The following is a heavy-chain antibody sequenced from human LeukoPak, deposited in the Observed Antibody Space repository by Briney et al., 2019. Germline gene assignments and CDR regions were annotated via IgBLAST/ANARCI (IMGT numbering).Heavy chain of an antibody. Sequence: ASVKVSCQTSGGTLSSYAISWVRQAPGQGLKWIGGIIPIFGTANYAQKFQGRVTITADESTSTAYMELSSLRSEDTAGYYCARDGDIVVVPAAMRYPAMVDYYYGTDVWGKETTVTVSS. J-gene: IGHJ6*04. CDR3: ARDGDIVVVPAAMRYPAMVDYYYGTDV. D-gene: IGHD2-2*01. CDR2: IIPIFGTA. CDR1: GGTLSSYA. V-gene: IGHV1-69*13.